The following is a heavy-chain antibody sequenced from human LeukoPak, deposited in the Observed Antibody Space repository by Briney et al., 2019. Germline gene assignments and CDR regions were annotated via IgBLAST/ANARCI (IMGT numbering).Heavy chain of an antibody. CDR2: ISYDGSNK. CDR1: GFTFSSYA. CDR3: ARGSPYDAFDI. J-gene: IGHJ3*02. V-gene: IGHV3-30*04. Sequence: GGSLRLSCAASGFTFSSYAMHWVRQAPGKGLEWVVVISYDGSNKYYADSVKGRFTISRDNSKNTLYLQMNSLRAEDTAVYYCARGSPYDAFDIWGQGTMVTVSS.